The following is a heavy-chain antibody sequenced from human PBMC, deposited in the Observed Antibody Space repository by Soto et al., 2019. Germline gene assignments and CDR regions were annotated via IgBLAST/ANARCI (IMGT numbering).Heavy chain of an antibody. V-gene: IGHV2-5*01. J-gene: IGHJ6*02. CDR2: IYWNDDK. CDR3: GGYNVLTGYHRYGMDV. D-gene: IGHD3-9*01. Sequence: QITLKASGPTLVKPTQPLTLTCTFSGFSLSTGGVGVGWIRQPPGKAPEWLALIYWNDDKRYSPSLNSSLTITKDPSKIQVVLTMSNMDPVDTATYYCGGYNVLTGYHRYGMDVWGQGTTVSVSS. CDR1: GFSLSTGGVG.